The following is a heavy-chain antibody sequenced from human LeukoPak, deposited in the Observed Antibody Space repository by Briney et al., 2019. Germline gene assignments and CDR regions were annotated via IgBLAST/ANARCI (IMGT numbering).Heavy chain of an antibody. CDR1: GFTFSSDG. J-gene: IGHJ4*02. D-gene: IGHD2-15*01. CDR2: ISGSGGST. V-gene: IGHV3-23*01. CDR3: AKDRGRFYCSGGSCYAGGPYYFDY. Sequence: GGSLRLSCAAAGFTFSSDGMSWVRQAPGKGLEWVSAISGSGGSTYCADSVKGRFTISRDNSKNTLYLQMNSLRAEDTAVYYCAKDRGRFYCSGGSCYAGGPYYFDYWGQGTLVTVSS.